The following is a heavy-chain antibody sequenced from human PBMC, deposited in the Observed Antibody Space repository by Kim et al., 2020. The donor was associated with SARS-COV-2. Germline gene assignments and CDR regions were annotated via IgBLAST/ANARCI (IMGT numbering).Heavy chain of an antibody. Sequence: SVKVSCKASGGTFSSYAISWVRQAPGQGLEWMGGIIPIFGTANYAQKFQGRVTITADESTRTAYMELSSLRSEDTAVYYFSSAKNNWNYAYYFDYWGQG. CDR3: SSAKNNWNYAYYFDY. D-gene: IGHD1-7*01. CDR1: GGTFSSYA. CDR2: IIPIFGTA. V-gene: IGHV1-69*13. J-gene: IGHJ4*02.